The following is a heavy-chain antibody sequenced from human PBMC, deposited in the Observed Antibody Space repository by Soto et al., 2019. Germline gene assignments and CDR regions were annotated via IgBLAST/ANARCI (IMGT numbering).Heavy chain of an antibody. J-gene: IGHJ4*02. CDR2: CSTDI. CDR3: VRSMGGSDDF. D-gene: IGHD5-12*01. CDR1: GFTFSRFT. Sequence: EVSLRRSCAASGFTFSRFTMHWVRQARGKGLERAASCSTDINYVAAVKSRFTISRDNAKNSLYLQMNSLRAEDTAVYDCVRSMGGSDDFWGQGTLVTVSS. V-gene: IGHV3-21*01.